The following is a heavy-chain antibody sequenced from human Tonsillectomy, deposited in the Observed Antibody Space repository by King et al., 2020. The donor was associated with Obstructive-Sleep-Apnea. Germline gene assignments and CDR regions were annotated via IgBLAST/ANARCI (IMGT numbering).Heavy chain of an antibody. CDR3: ARHGSGWFYFDSSAYSTAFDI. CDR1: GGSLISYY. V-gene: IGHV4-59*08. D-gene: IGHD3-22*01. J-gene: IGHJ3*02. CDR2: IYYTGST. Sequence: VQLQESGPGLVKPSETLSLSCTVSGGSLISYYWSWIRQPPGKGLEWIGHIYYTGSTNYSPCLKSRVTISADTSKKQFSLKLTSVTAADTAVYYCARHGSGWFYFDSSAYSTAFDIWGQGTMVTVSS.